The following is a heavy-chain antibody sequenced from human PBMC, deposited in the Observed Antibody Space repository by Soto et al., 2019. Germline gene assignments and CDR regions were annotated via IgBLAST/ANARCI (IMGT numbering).Heavy chain of an antibody. J-gene: IGHJ6*02. CDR3: ARRMPTVKGYYYYGMDV. D-gene: IGHD4-4*01. CDR1: GYSFTSYW. V-gene: IGHV5-10-1*01. Sequence: GESLKISCKGSGYSFTSYWISWVRQMPGKGLEWMGRIDPSDSYTNYSPSFQGHVTISADKSISTAYLQWSSLKASDTAMYYCARRMPTVKGYYYYGMDVWGQGTTVTVSS. CDR2: IDPSDSYT.